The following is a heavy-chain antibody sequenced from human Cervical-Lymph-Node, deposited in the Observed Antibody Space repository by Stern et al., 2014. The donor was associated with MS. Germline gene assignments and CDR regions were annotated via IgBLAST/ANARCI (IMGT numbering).Heavy chain of an antibody. J-gene: IGHJ4*02. CDR3: ARKPANNSFDY. V-gene: IGHV1-46*01. Sequence: VQLVESGAEVKKPGASVKVSYKTSGYTFISYNIHWVRQAPGQGLEWMGAISPKIGNTDYAQNFQGRVSVTRDTSTTTVNMELSSLTSEDTAIYYCARKPANNSFDYWGQGTLVAVSS. CDR2: ISPKIGNT. CDR1: GYTFISYN.